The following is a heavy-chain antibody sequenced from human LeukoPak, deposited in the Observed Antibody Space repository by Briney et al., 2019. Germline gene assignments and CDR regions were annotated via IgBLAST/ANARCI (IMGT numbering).Heavy chain of an antibody. CDR2: INPNSGGT. V-gene: IGHV1-2*02. CDR3: AVLSAPLFLFDY. CDR1: GYTFTGYY. Sequence: ASVKVSCKASGYTFTGYYMHWVRQAPGQGLEWMGWINPNSGGTNYAQKFQGRVTMTRDTSISTAYMELSRLRSDDTAVYYCAVLSAPLFLFDYWGQGTLVTVSS. J-gene: IGHJ4*02. D-gene: IGHD3-10*02.